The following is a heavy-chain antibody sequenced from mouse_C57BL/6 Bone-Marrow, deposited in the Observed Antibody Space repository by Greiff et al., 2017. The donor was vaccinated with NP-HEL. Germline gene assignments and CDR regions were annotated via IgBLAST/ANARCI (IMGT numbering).Heavy chain of an antibody. CDR1: GYTFTDYY. J-gene: IGHJ4*01. CDR3: ARSLTGTEGGAMDY. CDR2: INPYNGGT. D-gene: IGHD4-1*01. V-gene: IGHV1-19*01. Sequence: EVQGVESGPVLVKPGASVKMSCKASGYTFTDYYMNWVKQSHGKSLEWIGVINPYNGGTSYNQKFKGKATLTVDKSSSTAYMELNSLTSEDSAVYYCARSLTGTEGGAMDYWGQGTSVTVSS.